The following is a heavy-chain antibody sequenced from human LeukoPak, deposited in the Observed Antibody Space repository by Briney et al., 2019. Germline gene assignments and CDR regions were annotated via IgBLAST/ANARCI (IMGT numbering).Heavy chain of an antibody. J-gene: IGHJ4*02. CDR1: GFTFRNYA. Sequence: GGSLRLSCAASGFTFRNYAVSWVRQAPGKGLEWVSAISDSGGSTYYADSVKGRFTISRDNSKNTLYLQMNSLRAEDTAVYYCAKPTYGSGSPDYWGQGTLVTVSS. CDR2: ISDSGGST. V-gene: IGHV3-23*01. CDR3: AKPTYGSGSPDY. D-gene: IGHD3-10*01.